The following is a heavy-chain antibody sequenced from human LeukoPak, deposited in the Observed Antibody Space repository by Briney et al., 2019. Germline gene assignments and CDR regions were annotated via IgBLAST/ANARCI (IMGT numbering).Heavy chain of an antibody. CDR1: GGSISSYY. CDR3: ARLIGQYGNYMDV. V-gene: IGHV4-59*08. D-gene: IGHD3-10*01. Sequence: PSETLSLTCTVSGGSISSYYWSWIRQPPGKGLEWIGYIYYSGSTNYNPSLKSRVTISVDTSKTQFSLKLRSVTAADTALYYCARLIGQYGNYMDVWGKGTTVTVSS. CDR2: IYYSGST. J-gene: IGHJ6*03.